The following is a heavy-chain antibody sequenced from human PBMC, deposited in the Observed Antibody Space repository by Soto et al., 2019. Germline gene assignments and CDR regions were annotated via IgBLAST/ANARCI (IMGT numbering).Heavy chain of an antibody. CDR2: ISYDGSYK. Sequence: GGSLRLSCAASGFSFSSYGMHWVRQAPGKGLEWVAVISYDGSYKYYADSVKGRFTISRDTSKNTLYLQMNSLRAEDTAVYYCAKDQSYYDSSGQGYFDYRGQGTLVTVSS. D-gene: IGHD3-22*01. J-gene: IGHJ4*02. CDR3: AKDQSYYDSSGQGYFDY. CDR1: GFSFSSYG. V-gene: IGHV3-30*18.